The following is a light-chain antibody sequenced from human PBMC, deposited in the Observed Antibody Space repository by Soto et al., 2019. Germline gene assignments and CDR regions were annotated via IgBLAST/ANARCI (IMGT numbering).Light chain of an antibody. Sequence: NFMLTQPHSVSESPRKTVTISCTRSSGSIASNYVQWYQQRPGRAPTTVIYEDNQRPSGVPARFSGSIDSSSNSASLTISGLKTEDEADYYCQSYDRNTVIFGGGTKLTVL. CDR3: QSYDRNTVI. V-gene: IGLV6-57*03. CDR2: EDN. CDR1: SGSIASNY. J-gene: IGLJ2*01.